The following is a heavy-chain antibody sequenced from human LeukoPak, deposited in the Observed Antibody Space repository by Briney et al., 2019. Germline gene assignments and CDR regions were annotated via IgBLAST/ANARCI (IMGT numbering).Heavy chain of an antibody. J-gene: IGHJ5*02. Sequence: PSQTLSLTCTVSGGPISSGDYYWSWIRQPPGKGLEWIGYIYYGGTTNYNPSLKSRVTMSVDTSKNQFSLKLSSVTAADTAVYYCARVGDSSGYYSDHWGQGTLVTVSS. V-gene: IGHV4-61*08. D-gene: IGHD3-22*01. CDR3: ARVGDSSGYYSDH. CDR2: IYYGGTT. CDR1: GGPISSGDYY.